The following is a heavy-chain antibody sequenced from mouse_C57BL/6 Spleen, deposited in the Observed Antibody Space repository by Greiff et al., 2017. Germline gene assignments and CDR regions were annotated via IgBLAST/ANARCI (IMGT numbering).Heavy chain of an antibody. J-gene: IGHJ4*01. V-gene: IGHV1-59*01. CDR1: GYTFTSYW. Sequence: QVQLQQPGAELVRPGTSVKLSCKASGYTFTSYWMHWVKQRPGQGLEWIGVIDPSDSYTNYNQKFKGKATLTVATSSSTAYMQLSSLTSEDSAVYYCARADVITTGAMDYWGQGTSVTVAS. D-gene: IGHD1-1*01. CDR2: IDPSDSYT. CDR3: ARADVITTGAMDY.